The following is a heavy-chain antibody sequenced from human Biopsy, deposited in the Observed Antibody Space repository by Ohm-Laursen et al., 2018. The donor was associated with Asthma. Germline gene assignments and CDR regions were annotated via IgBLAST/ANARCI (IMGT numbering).Heavy chain of an antibody. Sequence: LGLSCAASGFSFSTYWMHWVRQAPGKGLVWVARINSDGSSLSYADSVKGRFTVSRDNAKNTLYLQMNSLRGEDTAVYYCAVLGRITNAYWGQGTLVTVSS. CDR3: AVLGRITNAY. J-gene: IGHJ4*02. CDR1: GFSFSTYW. V-gene: IGHV3-74*01. CDR2: INSDGSSL. D-gene: IGHD1-20*01.